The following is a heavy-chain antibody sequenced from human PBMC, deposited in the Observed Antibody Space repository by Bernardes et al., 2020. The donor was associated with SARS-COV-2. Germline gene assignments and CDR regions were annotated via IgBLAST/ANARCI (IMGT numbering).Heavy chain of an antibody. CDR3: VRGTGFCSGGSCGWIDP. CDR2: IYYPGSI. J-gene: IGHJ5*02. D-gene: IGHD2-15*01. Sequence: SETLYLTCSVSRGSVSFGSNYWTWIRQPPGKGLEWIGYIYYPGSINYNPSPKSRVTISVDTSKNQFSLKLTSVTAADTAVYYCVRGTGFCSGGSCGWIDPWGQGTLVSVSS. V-gene: IGHV4-61*01. CDR1: RGSVSFGSNY.